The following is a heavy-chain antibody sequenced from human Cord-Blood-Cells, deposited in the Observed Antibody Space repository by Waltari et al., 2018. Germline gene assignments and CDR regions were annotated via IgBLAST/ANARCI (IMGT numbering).Heavy chain of an antibody. CDR3: ARSPRGAYGDYFDY. Sequence: GGSISSYYWSWIRQPAGKGLEWIGRIYTSGSTNYNPSLKSRVTMSVDTSKNQFSLKLSSVTAADTAVYYCARSPRGAYGDYFDYWGQGTLVTVSS. V-gene: IGHV4-4*07. J-gene: IGHJ4*02. CDR2: IYTSGST. CDR1: GGSISSYY. D-gene: IGHD4-17*01.